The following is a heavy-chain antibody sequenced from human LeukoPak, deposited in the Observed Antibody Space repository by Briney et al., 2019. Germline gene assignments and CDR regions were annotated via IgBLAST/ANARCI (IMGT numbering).Heavy chain of an antibody. CDR1: GYTFTSYA. J-gene: IGHJ3*02. CDR2: ISGYNGDT. D-gene: IGHD3-22*01. CDR3: ARVSYYYDSNGYWVDAFDI. Sequence: GTSVKDSCKASGYTFTSYAITWVRQAPGQGLEWMGRISGYNGDTQYAQKIQARVTVTSDTSTSTAYMELRSLRSDDTAVYYCARVSYYYDSNGYWVDAFDIWGQGTMVAVS. V-gene: IGHV1-18*01.